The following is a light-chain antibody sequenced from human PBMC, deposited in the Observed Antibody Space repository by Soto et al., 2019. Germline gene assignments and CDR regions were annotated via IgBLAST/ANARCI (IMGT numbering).Light chain of an antibody. J-gene: IGLJ2*01. CDR1: SSDVGAYNY. V-gene: IGLV2-8*01. CDR3: SSYGGGDTFHVI. CDR2: NVS. Sequence: QSALTQPPSASGSPGQSVTISCTGNSSDVGAYNYVSWYHQYTGKAPKLMIYNVSKRPAGVPDRFSGSKSGNTASLTVSGLRAADEAVYYCSSYGGGDTFHVIFGGGTQLTVL.